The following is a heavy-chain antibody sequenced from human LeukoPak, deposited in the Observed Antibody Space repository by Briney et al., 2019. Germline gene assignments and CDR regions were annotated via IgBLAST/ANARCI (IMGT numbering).Heavy chain of an antibody. CDR3: ASRAASVTLGY. CDR1: GYTFSGYQ. J-gene: IGHJ4*02. CDR2: MNPSSGVT. V-gene: IGHV1-2*06. D-gene: IGHD2-15*01. Sequence: ASVKVSCKASGYTFSGYQVHWLRQAPGQGLEWMGRMNPSSGVTNYAQKFQGRVTMTRNTSINTAYLDLSALKSDDTAVYYCASRAASVTLGYWGQGTLVTVSS.